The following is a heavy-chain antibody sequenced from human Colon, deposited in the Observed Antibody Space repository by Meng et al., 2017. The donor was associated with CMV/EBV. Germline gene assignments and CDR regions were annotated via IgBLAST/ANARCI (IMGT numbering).Heavy chain of an antibody. V-gene: IGHV3-30*02. D-gene: IGHD5-24*01. CDR3: ARADQREMATIPDAFDI. CDR1: GFIFSNYD. Sequence: GESLKISCAASGFIFSNYDMHWVRQAPGKGLEWVTFIRYDGSYKYYADSVKGRFTISRDNSKNTLYLQMNSLRAEDTAVYYCARADQREMATIPDAFDIWGQGTMVTVSS. CDR2: IRYDGSYK. J-gene: IGHJ3*02.